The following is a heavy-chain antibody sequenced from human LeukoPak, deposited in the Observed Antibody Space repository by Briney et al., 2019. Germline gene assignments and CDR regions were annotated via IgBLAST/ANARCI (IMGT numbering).Heavy chain of an antibody. CDR1: GYSFTSYW. CDR3: ARCLHSSGWYPYFDY. CDR2: IYPGDSDT. J-gene: IGHJ4*02. Sequence: GESLKISCKGSGYSFTSYWIGWLRQMPGKGLEWMGIIYPGDSDTRYSPSFQGQVTISADKSISTAYLQWSSLKASDTAMYYCARCLHSSGWYPYFDYWGQGTLVTVSS. D-gene: IGHD6-19*01. V-gene: IGHV5-51*01.